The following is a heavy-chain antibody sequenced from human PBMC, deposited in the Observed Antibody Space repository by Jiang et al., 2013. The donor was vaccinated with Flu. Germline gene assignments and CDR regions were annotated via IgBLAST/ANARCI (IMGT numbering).Heavy chain of an antibody. CDR1: GGSITSSTYY. V-gene: IGHV4-39*01. Sequence: GPGLVKPSETLSLTCAVSGGSITSSTYYWGWIRQAPGKGLEWIGNIFYSGTTYYNPSLKSRVTISIDTSRTQFSLRLNSVTAADTATYFCTSGRFEEFDYWGQGNAGHRLL. J-gene: IGHJ4*02. CDR3: TSGRFEEFDY. CDR2: IFYSGTT.